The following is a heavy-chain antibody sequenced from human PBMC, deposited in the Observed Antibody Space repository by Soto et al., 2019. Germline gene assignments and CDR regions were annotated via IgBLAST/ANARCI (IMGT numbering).Heavy chain of an antibody. D-gene: IGHD5-12*01. Sequence: ESGGDLVQPGGSLRLSCAASGFACSGDWMSWVRQAPGKGLEGVANIKQDGSEKYYVDSVKGRFTISRDNAKNSLYLQMNSLRVEDTAVYYCARATSVDAYWGQGTLVTVSS. CDR2: IKQDGSEK. J-gene: IGHJ4*02. V-gene: IGHV3-7*01. CDR3: ARATSVDAY. CDR1: GFACSGDW.